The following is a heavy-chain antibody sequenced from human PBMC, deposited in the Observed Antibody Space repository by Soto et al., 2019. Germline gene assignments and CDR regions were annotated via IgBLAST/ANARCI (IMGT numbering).Heavy chain of an antibody. CDR3: ARVTRGLLWFGEPTNWFDP. J-gene: IGHJ5*02. Sequence: QVQLQESGPGLVKPSGTLSLTCAVSSGSISSSNWWSWVRQPPGKGLEWIGEIYHSGSTNYNPSLKSRVTISVDKSKNQFSLKLSSVTAADTAVYYCARVTRGLLWFGEPTNWFDPWGQGTLVTVSS. V-gene: IGHV4-4*02. CDR2: IYHSGST. CDR1: SGSISSSNW. D-gene: IGHD3-10*01.